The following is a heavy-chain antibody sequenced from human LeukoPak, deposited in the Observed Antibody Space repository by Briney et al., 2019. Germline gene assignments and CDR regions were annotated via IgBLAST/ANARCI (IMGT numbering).Heavy chain of an antibody. D-gene: IGHD3-9*01. CDR3: ARDPYYDILTGYYTPGFQH. CDR2: INPNSGGT. Sequence: ASVKVSCKASGYTFTNYAMNWVRQAPGQGLEWMGWINPNSGGTNYAQKFQGRVTMTRDTSISTAYMELSRLRSDDTAVYYCARDPYYDILTGYYTPGFQHWGQGTLVTVSS. J-gene: IGHJ1*01. CDR1: GYTFTNYA. V-gene: IGHV1-2*02.